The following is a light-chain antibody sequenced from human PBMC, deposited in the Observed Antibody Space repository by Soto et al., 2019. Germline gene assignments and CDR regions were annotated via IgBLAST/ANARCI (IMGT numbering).Light chain of an antibody. J-gene: IGKJ4*02. V-gene: IGKV1-5*03. CDR2: TAS. CDR1: QSISSW. CDR3: QFNSTYST. Sequence: TQMTQSPSTLSASAGDRVTIPCRASQSISSWLAWYQQKPGNAPKLLIYTASSLESGVPSRFSGSGSGTEFTITGSRLYPDDFATYYRQFNSTYSTFGGGTKVDIK.